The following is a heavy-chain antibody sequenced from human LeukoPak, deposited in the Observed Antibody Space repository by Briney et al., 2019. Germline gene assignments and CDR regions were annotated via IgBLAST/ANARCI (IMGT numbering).Heavy chain of an antibody. CDR2: ISGSGGST. J-gene: IGHJ4*02. D-gene: IGHD6-13*01. V-gene: IGHV3-23*01. CDR3: AKDRTSWYYPFDS. Sequence: GGSLRLSCAASGFPFSSYAMSWVRQAPGEGLEWVSFISGSGGSTYYADSVKGRFTISRDNSKDTLYLQMNSLRAEDTAVYFCAKDRTSWYYPFDSWGQGTLVTVSS. CDR1: GFPFSSYA.